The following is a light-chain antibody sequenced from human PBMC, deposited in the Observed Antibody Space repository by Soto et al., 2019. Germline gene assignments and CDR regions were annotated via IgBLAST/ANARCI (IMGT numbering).Light chain of an antibody. CDR3: QQYDSSQWT. J-gene: IGKJ1*01. Sequence: EIVLTQSPGTLSLSPGERATLSCRASQSVSSSYLAWYQQKPGQAPKFLIYGVSSRATGIPDRFSGSGSGTDFPLTISRLEPEDFAVYYCQQYDSSQWTFGQGTKVEIK. V-gene: IGKV3-20*01. CDR1: QSVSSSY. CDR2: GVS.